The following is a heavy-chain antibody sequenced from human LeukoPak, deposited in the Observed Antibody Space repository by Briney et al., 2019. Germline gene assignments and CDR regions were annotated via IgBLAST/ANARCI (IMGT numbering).Heavy chain of an antibody. J-gene: IGHJ4*02. CDR2: ILYDGNNK. CDR1: GFTFSNYA. V-gene: IGHV3-30-3*01. D-gene: IGHD2-15*01. Sequence: PGSSLRLSCVASGFTFSNYAMHWVRQAPGKGLEWVAMILYDGNNKHYADSVKGRFTISRDNSKKTLYLQMNSLRAEDTAVYYCAKDSATPYFDYWGQGTLVTVSS. CDR3: AKDSATPYFDY.